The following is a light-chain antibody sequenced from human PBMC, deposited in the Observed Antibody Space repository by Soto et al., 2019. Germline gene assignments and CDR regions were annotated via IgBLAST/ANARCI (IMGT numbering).Light chain of an antibody. J-gene: IGLJ2*01. V-gene: IGLV3-21*02. Sequence: SYELTQPPSVSVGPGQTARITCGGNNIGSKSVHWYQQKPGQAPVLVVYGDSERPSGIPERLSGSNSGNTATLTSTRVEVDDEAAYYWQVWDVTSDQVIFGGGTQRTVL. CDR1: NIGSKS. CDR3: QVWDVTSDQVI. CDR2: GDS.